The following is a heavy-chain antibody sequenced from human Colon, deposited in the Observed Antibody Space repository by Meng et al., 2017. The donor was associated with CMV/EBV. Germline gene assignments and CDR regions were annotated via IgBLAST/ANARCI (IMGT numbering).Heavy chain of an antibody. V-gene: IGHV1-2*02. Sequence: HVYLGQSVACGTQRENTDRVSSKSCNYTVTAYNMHGMRQAPPAAREWMGWIDPNSGDTSNTQNFQSSVAITRDTSNTTAYTELIKLGTDDTAVYYGSRDWYAGDRRASCDYWGQGTLVTASS. J-gene: IGHJ4*02. CDR1: NYTVTAYN. D-gene: IGHD2-8*01. CDR2: IDPNSGDT. CDR3: SRDWYAGDRRASCDY.